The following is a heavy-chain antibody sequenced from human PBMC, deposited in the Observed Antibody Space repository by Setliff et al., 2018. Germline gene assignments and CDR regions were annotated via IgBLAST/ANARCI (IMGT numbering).Heavy chain of an antibody. Sequence: PGGSLRLSRAASGFTFSFYSMNWVRQAPGKGLECISYISSGSNSIDYADSLNGRFTIFRYNAKNSLYLQMDSLSAEDTAVYYCAKCGGDHCCPLYQYYIDVWGKGTTVTVSS. V-gene: IGHV3-48*01. J-gene: IGHJ6*03. CDR3: AKCGGDHCCPLYQYYIDV. CDR1: GFTFSFYS. D-gene: IGHD2-21*02. CDR2: ISSGSNSI.